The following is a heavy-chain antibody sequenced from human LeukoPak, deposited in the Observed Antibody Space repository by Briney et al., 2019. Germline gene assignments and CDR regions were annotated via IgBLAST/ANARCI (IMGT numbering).Heavy chain of an antibody. CDR1: GYTFTAYY. CDR2: INPNSGGT. Sequence: ASVKVSCKASGYTFTAYYMHWVRQAPGGGLEWMGWINPNSGGTNYAQKFQGRVTMTTDTSMSTAYMELSRLTSDDTAVYYCARAGGRSWFDPWGQGTLVTVSS. V-gene: IGHV1-2*02. CDR3: ARAGGRSWFDP. J-gene: IGHJ5*02.